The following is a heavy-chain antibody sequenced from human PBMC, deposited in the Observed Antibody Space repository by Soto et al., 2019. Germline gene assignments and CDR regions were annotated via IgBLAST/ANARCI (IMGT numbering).Heavy chain of an antibody. J-gene: IGHJ6*02. CDR2: ISSRSSYI. V-gene: IGHV3-21*01. D-gene: IGHD3-3*01. CDR1: GFTFSSYT. Sequence: GGSLRLSCAASGFTFSSYTMNWVRQAPGKGLEWVSSISSRSSYIYYADSVKGRFTISRDNAKISVYLQMNSLRAEDTAVYYCARDQRYDFWSGHYRDYGMDVWGQGTTVTVSS. CDR3: ARDQRYDFWSGHYRDYGMDV.